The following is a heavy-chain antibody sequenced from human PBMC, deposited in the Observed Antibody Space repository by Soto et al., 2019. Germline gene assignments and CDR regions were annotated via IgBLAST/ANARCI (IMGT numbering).Heavy chain of an antibody. CDR1: GGSFSGYY. Sequence: PSETLSLTCTVSGGSFSGYYWSWIRQPPGKGLEWIGEINHSGSTNYNPSLKSRVTISLDTSKNHFSLKLSSVTAADTAVYYCARDNGYSYGYTLDHWGQGTLVTVS. J-gene: IGHJ4*02. CDR2: INHSGST. D-gene: IGHD5-18*01. CDR3: ARDNGYSYGYTLDH. V-gene: IGHV4-34*01.